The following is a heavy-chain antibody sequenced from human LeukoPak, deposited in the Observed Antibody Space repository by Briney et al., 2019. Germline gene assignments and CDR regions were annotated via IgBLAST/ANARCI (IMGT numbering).Heavy chain of an antibody. Sequence: PGGSLRLSCAASGFTFSSYGMHWVRQAPGKGLEWVAFIRYDGSNKYYADSVKGRFTISRDNSKNTLYLQMNSLRAEDTAVYYCAKDRIERGYCSSTSCEIYFQHWGQGTLVTVSS. V-gene: IGHV3-30*02. D-gene: IGHD2-2*03. J-gene: IGHJ1*01. CDR3: AKDRIERGYCSSTSCEIYFQH. CDR1: GFTFSSYG. CDR2: IRYDGSNK.